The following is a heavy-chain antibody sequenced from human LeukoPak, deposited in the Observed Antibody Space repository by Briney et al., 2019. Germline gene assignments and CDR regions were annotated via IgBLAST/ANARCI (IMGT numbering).Heavy chain of an antibody. D-gene: IGHD4-23*01. CDR3: ARGAGYGGNSGHFDY. CDR1: GGSFSGYY. CDR2: INHSGGT. Sequence: PSETLSLTCAVYGGSFSGYYWSWIRQPPGKGLEWIGEINHSGGTNYNPSLKTPVPISVDTSKNQFSLKLSSVTAADTAVYYCARGAGYGGNSGHFDYWGQGTLVTVSS. J-gene: IGHJ4*02. V-gene: IGHV4-34*01.